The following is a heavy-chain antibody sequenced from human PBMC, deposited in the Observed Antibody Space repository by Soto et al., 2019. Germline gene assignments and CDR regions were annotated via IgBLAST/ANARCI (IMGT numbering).Heavy chain of an antibody. CDR2: MSSSSSYT. V-gene: IGHV3-11*05. CDR3: ARDRPTLRYVDWLPDYYGMDV. Sequence: QVQLVESGGGLVKPGGSLRLSCAASGFTFSDYYMSWIRQAPGKGLEWVSYMSSSSSYTNYADSVKGRFTISRDNAKNSLYLQMNSLRAEDTAVYYCARDRPTLRYVDWLPDYYGMDVWGQGTTVTVSS. J-gene: IGHJ6*02. D-gene: IGHD3-9*01. CDR1: GFTFSDYY.